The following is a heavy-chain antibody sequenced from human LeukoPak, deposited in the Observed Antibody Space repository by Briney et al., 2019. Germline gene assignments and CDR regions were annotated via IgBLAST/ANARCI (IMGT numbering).Heavy chain of an antibody. Sequence: GGSLRLSCAASGFTFSDSWMDWVRQAPGKGLEWVANIKPDGSEIYYVDSVKGRFTISRDNAKNSLFLQMNSLRDEDTAVYYCASRGVYFDYWGQGTLVAVSS. CDR2: IKPDGSEI. CDR1: GFTFSDSW. CDR3: ASRGVYFDY. J-gene: IGHJ4*02. D-gene: IGHD3-10*01. V-gene: IGHV3-7*02.